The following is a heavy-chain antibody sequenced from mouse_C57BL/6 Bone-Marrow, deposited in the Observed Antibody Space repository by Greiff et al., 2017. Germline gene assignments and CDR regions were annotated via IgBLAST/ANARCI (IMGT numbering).Heavy chain of an antibody. CDR2: IDPETGGT. J-gene: IGHJ3*01. CDR1: GYTFTDYE. V-gene: IGHV1-15*01. CDR3: TRERGAYYGSSYGFAY. Sequence: VKLLESGAELVRPGASVTLSCKASGYTFTDYEMHWVKQTPVHGLEWIGAIDPETGGTAYNQKFKGKAILTADKSSSTAYMELRSLTSEDSAVYYCTRERGAYYGSSYGFAYGGQGTLVTVSA. D-gene: IGHD1-1*01.